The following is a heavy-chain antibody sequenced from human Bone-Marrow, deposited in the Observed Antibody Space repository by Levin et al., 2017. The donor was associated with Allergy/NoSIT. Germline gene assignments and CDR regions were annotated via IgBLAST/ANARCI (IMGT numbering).Heavy chain of an antibody. CDR2: IGGRGDTS. CDR3: AKQWGAYIDF. CDR1: GFAFSSFA. V-gene: IGHV3-23*01. Sequence: PGESLKISCAASGFAFSSFAMGWVRQAPGKGLEWVSTIGGRGDTSDYSDSVRGRFTISRDNSKDTLFLQLSRLRPEDTATYYCAKQWGAYIDFWGQGTLVTVSS. D-gene: IGHD1-26*01. J-gene: IGHJ4*02.